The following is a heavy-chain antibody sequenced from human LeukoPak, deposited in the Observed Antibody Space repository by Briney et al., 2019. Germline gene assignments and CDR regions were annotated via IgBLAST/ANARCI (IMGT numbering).Heavy chain of an antibody. CDR2: ISYDGSNK. D-gene: IGHD6-19*01. V-gene: IGHV3-30*18. CDR3: AKGGGYSSGWFVDY. Sequence: GGSLRLSCAASGFTFSSYGMHWVRQAPGKGLEWVAVISYDGSNKYYADSVKGRFTISRGNSKNTLYLQMNSLRAEDTAVYYCAKGGGYSSGWFVDYWGQGTLVTVSS. CDR1: GFTFSSYG. J-gene: IGHJ4*02.